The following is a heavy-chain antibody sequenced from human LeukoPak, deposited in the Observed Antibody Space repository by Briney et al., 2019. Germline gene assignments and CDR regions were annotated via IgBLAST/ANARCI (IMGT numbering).Heavy chain of an antibody. CDR2: ISSTSNTI. Sequence: GGPLRLSCAAPGFIFSNYSMNWVRQAPGKGLEGVSCISSTSNTIYYADSVKGRFTISRDNAKNSLDLQMNSLRDEDTALYYCARPSRSTGPAYWGQGTLVTVSS. D-gene: IGHD2-2*01. V-gene: IGHV3-48*02. CDR3: ARPSRSTGPAY. CDR1: GFIFSNYS. J-gene: IGHJ4*02.